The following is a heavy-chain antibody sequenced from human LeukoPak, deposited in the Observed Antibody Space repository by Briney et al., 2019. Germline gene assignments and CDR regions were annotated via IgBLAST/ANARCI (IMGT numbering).Heavy chain of an antibody. CDR3: ARDRPPGGSCLDY. CDR2: ISYDANNK. J-gene: IGHJ4*02. Sequence: PGRSLRLSCAASGFTFNTYAMHWVRQAPGKGLEWVAVISYDANNKYYANSVKGRFTIPRDNSKDTFYLQTNSLGTEDTAVYYCARDRPPGGSCLDYRGQGTLVTVSS. CDR1: GFTFNTYA. V-gene: IGHV3-30-3*01. D-gene: IGHD2-15*01.